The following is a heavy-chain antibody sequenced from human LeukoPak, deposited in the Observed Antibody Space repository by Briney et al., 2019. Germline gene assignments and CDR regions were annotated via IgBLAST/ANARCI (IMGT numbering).Heavy chain of an antibody. CDR2: ISGGSSGST. D-gene: IGHD5-18*01. V-gene: IGHV3-23*01. J-gene: IGHJ4*02. Sequence: PGGSLRLSCAAPGFTFSDYAMSWVRQAPGKGLEWLSVISGGSSGSTYYADSVTGRFTVSRDNSKNTVDLQMNNLRVDDTAIYYCAKDHANTPVATNWGQGILVSVSS. CDR3: AKDHANTPVATN. CDR1: GFTFSDYA.